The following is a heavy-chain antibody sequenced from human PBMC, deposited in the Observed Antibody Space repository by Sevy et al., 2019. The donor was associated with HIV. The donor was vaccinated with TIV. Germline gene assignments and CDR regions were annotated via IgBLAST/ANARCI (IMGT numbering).Heavy chain of an antibody. CDR3: ANSRGRYVGSSWIYYYYAMDV. Sequence: GGSLRLSCAASGFTFGNYGMHWVRQAPGKGLEWVAVISNDGSDKNYADSVKGRFTISRDNSKDTLYLQMNSLRPEDTALYYYANSRGRYVGSSWIYYYYAMDVWGQGTTVTVSS. D-gene: IGHD6-13*01. CDR2: ISNDGSDK. J-gene: IGHJ6*02. CDR1: GFTFGNYG. V-gene: IGHV3-30*18.